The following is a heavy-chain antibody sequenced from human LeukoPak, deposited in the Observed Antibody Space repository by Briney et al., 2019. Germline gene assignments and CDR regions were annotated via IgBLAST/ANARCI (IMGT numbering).Heavy chain of an antibody. CDR3: TRLEGVAYGMDV. CDR2: IRSKANTYAT. J-gene: IGHJ6*02. V-gene: IGHV3-73*01. Sequence: PGGSLRLSCTASGFTFSGSAVHWVRQASGKGLEWVGRIRSKANTYATAYAASVNGRFTISRDDSKNTAYLQMNSLKTEDTAVCYCTRLEGVAYGMDVWGQGTTVTVSS. CDR1: GFTFSGSA.